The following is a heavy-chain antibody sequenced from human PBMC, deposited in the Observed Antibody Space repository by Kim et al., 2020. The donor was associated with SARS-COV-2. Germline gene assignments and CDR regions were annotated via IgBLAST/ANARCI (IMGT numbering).Heavy chain of an antibody. Sequence: GGSLRLSCATSGFTFSAYDMNWVRLPPGKGLEWLSFITKNSATIYYADSVMGRFTISRDNARNSLYLQMNSLREQDTGVYYCVRGRWGGAFDIWGQGTMVTVSS. CDR3: VRGRWGGAFDI. CDR1: GFTFSAYD. CDR2: ITKNSATI. D-gene: IGHD3-16*01. J-gene: IGHJ3*02. V-gene: IGHV3-48*02.